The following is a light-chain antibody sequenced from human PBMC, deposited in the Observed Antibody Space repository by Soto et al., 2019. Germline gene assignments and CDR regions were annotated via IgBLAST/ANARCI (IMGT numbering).Light chain of an antibody. V-gene: IGKV2-28*01. Sequence: DIVMTQSPLSLPVTPGEPASISCRSSQSLLHSNGYNYLDWYLQKPGQSPQLLIYLGSNRASGVPGRFSGSGSGTDFTLKISRVEAEDVGVYYFMQALQTSWTFGQGTKVEIK. J-gene: IGKJ1*01. CDR3: MQALQTSWT. CDR1: QSLLHSNGYNY. CDR2: LGS.